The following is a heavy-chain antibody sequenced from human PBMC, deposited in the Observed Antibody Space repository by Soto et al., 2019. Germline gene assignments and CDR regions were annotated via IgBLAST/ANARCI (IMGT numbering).Heavy chain of an antibody. V-gene: IGHV4-34*01. Sequence: SETLSLTCTVSGGSISSYYWSWIRQPPGKGLEWIGEINHSGSTNYNPSLKSRVTISVDTSKNQFSLKLSSVTAADTAVYYCARHPSNFWFDPWGQGTLVTVSS. CDR3: ARHPSNFWFDP. CDR1: GGSISSYY. J-gene: IGHJ5*02. D-gene: IGHD4-4*01. CDR2: INHSGST.